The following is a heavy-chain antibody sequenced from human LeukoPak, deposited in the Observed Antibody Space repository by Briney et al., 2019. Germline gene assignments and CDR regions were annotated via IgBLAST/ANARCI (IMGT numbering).Heavy chain of an antibody. CDR3: ARGSGYHAFDT. CDR1: GYTFMSNY. J-gene: IGHJ3*02. V-gene: IGHV1-46*01. Sequence: ASVKVSCKASGYTFMSNYIHWVRQAPGQGLEWMGMLSPSGGSTNYAQKFQGRVTVTRDTSTSTVYMDLSSLRSDDTAVYYCARGSGYHAFDTWGQGTMITVSS. D-gene: IGHD3-22*01. CDR2: LSPSGGST.